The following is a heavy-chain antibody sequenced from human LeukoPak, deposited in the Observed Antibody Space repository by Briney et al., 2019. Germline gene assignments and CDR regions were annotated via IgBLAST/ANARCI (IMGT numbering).Heavy chain of an antibody. V-gene: IGHV1-69*13. J-gene: IGHJ5*02. D-gene: IGHD2-2*01. CDR1: GGTFSSYA. CDR2: IIPIFGTA. Sequence: ASVKVSCKASGGTFSSYAISWVRQAPGQGLEWMGGIIPIFGTANYAQKFQGRVTITADESTGTAYMELSSLRSEDTAVYYCAKSSTSRYSWFDPWGQGTLVTVSS. CDR3: AKSSTSRYSWFDP.